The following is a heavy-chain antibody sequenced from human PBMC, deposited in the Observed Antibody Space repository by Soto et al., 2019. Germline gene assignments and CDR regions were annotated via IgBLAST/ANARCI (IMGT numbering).Heavy chain of an antibody. D-gene: IGHD1-20*01. CDR2: IWYDGSNK. V-gene: IGHV3-33*01. CDR3: ARGEVITNYYYYGMDV. Sequence: GGSLRLSCAASGFTFSSYGMHWVSQAPGKGLEWVAVIWYDGSNKYYADSVKGRFTISRDNSKNTLYLQMNSLRAEDTAVYYCARGEVITNYYYYGMDVWGQGTTVTVSS. J-gene: IGHJ6*02. CDR1: GFTFSSYG.